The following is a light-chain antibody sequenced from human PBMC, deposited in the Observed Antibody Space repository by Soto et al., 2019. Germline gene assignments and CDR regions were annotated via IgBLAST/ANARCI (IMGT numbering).Light chain of an antibody. CDR2: GVS. Sequence: EIVLTQSPGTLSLSPGEKATLSCRASQSLSSALLAWYQQKPGQAPRLLIYGVSNRATGIPDRFSGSGSGTDFILTISRLEPEDFALYYCGQFVSSPPRTFGQGTKVEIK. J-gene: IGKJ1*01. CDR1: QSLSSAL. V-gene: IGKV3-20*01. CDR3: GQFVSSPPRT.